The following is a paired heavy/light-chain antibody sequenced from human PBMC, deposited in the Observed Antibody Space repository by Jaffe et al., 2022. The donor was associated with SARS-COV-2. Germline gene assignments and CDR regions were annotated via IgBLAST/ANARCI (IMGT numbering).Light chain of an antibody. Sequence: DTQMTQSPSSLSASVGDRVTITCQASQDIRNHLNWYQQRPGKAPKLLIYDASNLEPGVPSRFSGSGFGTDFSLTISSLQPEDVATYYCQQYDNPPPVTFGQGTRLEIK. J-gene: IGKJ5*01. CDR3: QQYDNPPPVT. CDR1: QDIRNH. V-gene: IGKV1-33*01. CDR2: DAS.
Heavy chain of an antibody. D-gene: IGHD2-2*02. CDR3: ARDPCPSTSCYSNF. CDR2: ISSSGSTI. V-gene: IGHV3-48*02. J-gene: IGHJ4*02. Sequence: EVQLVQSGGGLVQPGGSLRLSCAASGFTFSSFSMSWVRQAPGKGLEWVSYISSSGSTIYYADSVRGRFTISRDNGKNSLYLQMNSLRDEDTAVYYCARDPCPSTSCYSNFWGQGTLVTVSS. CDR1: GFTFSSFS.